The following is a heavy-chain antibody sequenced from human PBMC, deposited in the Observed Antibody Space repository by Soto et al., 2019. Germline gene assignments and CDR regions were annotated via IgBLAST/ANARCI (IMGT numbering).Heavy chain of an antibody. Sequence: GGSLRLSCAASGFTFSSYSMNWVRQAPGKGLEWVSYISSSSSTIYYADSVKGRFTISRDNAKNSLYLQMNSLRDEDTAVYYCARSLPDYGDPYYYYMDVWGKGTTVTVSS. J-gene: IGHJ6*03. CDR2: ISSSSSTI. CDR3: ARSLPDYGDPYYYYMDV. V-gene: IGHV3-48*02. CDR1: GFTFSSYS. D-gene: IGHD4-17*01.